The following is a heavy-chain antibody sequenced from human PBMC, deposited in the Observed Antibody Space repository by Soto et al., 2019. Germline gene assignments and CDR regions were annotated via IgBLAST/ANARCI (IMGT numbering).Heavy chain of an antibody. J-gene: IGHJ4*02. V-gene: IGHV3-53*01. D-gene: IGHD3-22*01. CDR3: ARIPYDNSGTIFDY. CDR1: GITVSSYY. Sequence: GGSLRLSCAVSGITVSSYYMSWVRQAAGKGLEWVSVIYAGTITYYADSVKGRFTIYRDNSKNTLNLEMNSLRVEDTAVYYCARIPYDNSGTIFDYWGQGTLVTLSS. CDR2: IYAGTIT.